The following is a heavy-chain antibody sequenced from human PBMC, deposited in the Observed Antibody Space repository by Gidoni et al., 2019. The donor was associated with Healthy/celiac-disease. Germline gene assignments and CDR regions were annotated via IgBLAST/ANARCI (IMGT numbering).Heavy chain of an antibody. D-gene: IGHD5-12*01. CDR3: AREDGYNPYFDY. CDR2: IWYDGSNK. J-gene: IGHJ4*02. Sequence: QVQLVESGGGVVQPGRSLRLSCAASGFTFSSYGMPWVRQAPGKGLEWVAVIWYDGSNKYYADSVKGRFTISRDNSKNTLYLQMNSLRAEDTAVYYCAREDGYNPYFDYWGQGTLVTVSS. V-gene: IGHV3-33*01. CDR1: GFTFSSYG.